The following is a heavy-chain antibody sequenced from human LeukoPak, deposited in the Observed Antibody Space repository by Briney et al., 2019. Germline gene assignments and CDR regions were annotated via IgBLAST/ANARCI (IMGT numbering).Heavy chain of an antibody. CDR1: GFTFSGSA. V-gene: IGHV3-73*01. CDR3: TRLGAAAGKVIDY. D-gene: IGHD6-13*01. CDR2: IRNKANSYAT. J-gene: IGHJ4*02. Sequence: GGSLRLSCAASGFTFSGSAMHWVRQASGEGLEWVGRIRNKANSYATAYAASVKGRFTISRDDSKNTAYLQMNSLKTEDTAVYYCTRLGAAAGKVIDYWGQGTLVTVSS.